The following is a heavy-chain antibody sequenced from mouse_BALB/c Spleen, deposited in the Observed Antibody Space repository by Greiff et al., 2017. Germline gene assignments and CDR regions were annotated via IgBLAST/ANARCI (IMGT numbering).Heavy chain of an antibody. CDR2: ISSGSSTI. V-gene: IGHV5-17*02. J-gene: IGHJ1*01. Sequence: EVMLVESGGGLVQPGGSRKLSCAASGFTFSSFGMHWVRQAPEKGLEWVAYISSGSSTIYYADTVKGRFTISRDNPKNTLFLQMTSLSSEDTAMYYCARPNYGSSYWYFDVWGAGTTVTVSS. D-gene: IGHD1-1*01. CDR1: GFTFSSFG. CDR3: ARPNYGSSYWYFDV.